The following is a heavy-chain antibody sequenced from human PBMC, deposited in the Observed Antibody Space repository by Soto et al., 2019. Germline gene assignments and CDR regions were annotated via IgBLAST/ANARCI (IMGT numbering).Heavy chain of an antibody. CDR3: ATTPGGGGY. V-gene: IGHV3-53*01. CDR1: GFTVSNNY. Sequence: EVQLVESGGGLIQPGGSLRLSCAVSGFTVSNNYMSWVRQAPGKGLEGVSVIYSGGYTAYRDSVKGRFTISRDNSKTTLHLQTIGRGPTDRPVFSWATTPGGGGYWGQGTLVTVSS. J-gene: IGHJ4*02. D-gene: IGHD4-17*01. CDR2: IYSGGYT.